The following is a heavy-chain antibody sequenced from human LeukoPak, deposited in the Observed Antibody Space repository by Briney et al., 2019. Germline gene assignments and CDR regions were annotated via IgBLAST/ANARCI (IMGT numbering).Heavy chain of an antibody. V-gene: IGHV3-7*01. J-gene: IGHJ4*02. CDR2: IKQDGSEK. Sequence: GGSLRLSCAASGFTFSSYWMSWVRQAPGKGLEGVANIKQDGSEKYYVDSVKGRFTIYRDNAKNSLYLQMNSLRAEDTAVYYCARLMYYYGSGSYLYWGQGTLVTVSS. D-gene: IGHD3-10*01. CDR3: ARLMYYYGSGSYLY. CDR1: GFTFSSYW.